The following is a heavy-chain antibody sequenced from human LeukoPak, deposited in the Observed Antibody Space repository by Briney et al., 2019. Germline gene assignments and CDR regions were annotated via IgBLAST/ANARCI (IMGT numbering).Heavy chain of an antibody. J-gene: IGHJ1*01. Sequence: GGSLRLSCAASGFTFSSYGMHWVRQAPGKGLEWVAFIRYDGSNKYYADSVKGRFTISRDNSKNTLYLQMNSLRAEDTAVYYCAKDLGSAPHSGSYESGWGQGTLVTVSS. CDR2: IRYDGSNK. D-gene: IGHD1-26*01. CDR1: GFTFSSYG. CDR3: AKDLGSAPHSGSYESG. V-gene: IGHV3-30*02.